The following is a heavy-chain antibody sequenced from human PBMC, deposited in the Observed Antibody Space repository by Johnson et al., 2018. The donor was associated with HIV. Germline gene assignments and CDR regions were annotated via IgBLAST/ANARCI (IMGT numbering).Heavy chain of an antibody. CDR1: GFTFSNAW. D-gene: IGHD5-18*01. V-gene: IGHV3-20*04. J-gene: IGHJ3*02. CDR2: INWNGGST. CDR3: AKFPYTAMASDAFDI. Sequence: VQVVESGGGLVKPGVSLRLSCAASGFTFSNAWMSWVRQAPGEGLEWVSGINWNGGSTGYADSVKGRFTISRDNSKNTLYLQMNSLRAEDTAVYYCAKFPYTAMASDAFDIWGQGTMVTVSS.